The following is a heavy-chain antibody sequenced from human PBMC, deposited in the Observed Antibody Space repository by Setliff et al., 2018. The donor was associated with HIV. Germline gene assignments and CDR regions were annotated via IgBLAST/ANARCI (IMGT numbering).Heavy chain of an antibody. CDR3: ARAAGYTGGWGYGATYHYYMDV. J-gene: IGHJ6*03. V-gene: IGHV3-7*03. D-gene: IGHD6-19*01. CDR2: INQLGSER. CDR1: GFTFSGHW. Sequence: GESLKISCAASGFTFSGHWMTWVRQAPGKGLESVANINQLGSERYYVDSVKGRFTISRDNAKNSLFPQMNSLRVDDTAVYYCARAAGYTGGWGYGATYHYYMDVWGKGTTVTVSS.